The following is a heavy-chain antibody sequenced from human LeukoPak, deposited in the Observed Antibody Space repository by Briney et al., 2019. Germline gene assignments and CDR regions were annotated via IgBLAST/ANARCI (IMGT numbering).Heavy chain of an antibody. V-gene: IGHV4-38-2*01. D-gene: IGHD3-10*01. CDR1: GYSISSGYY. Sequence: SETLSLTCAVSGYSISSGYYWGWIRQPPRKGLEWIETIYHTGSNDYNSSLKSRITMSVDTTKNQFSLNLSAVTAADTAVYYCARRVFPDYFDFWGQGTLVTVSS. J-gene: IGHJ4*02. CDR2: IYHTGSN. CDR3: ARRVFPDYFDF.